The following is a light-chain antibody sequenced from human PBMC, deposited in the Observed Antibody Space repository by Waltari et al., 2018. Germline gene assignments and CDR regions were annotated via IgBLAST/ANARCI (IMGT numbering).Light chain of an antibody. CDR1: NIGSKS. CDR2: YDS. Sequence: SYVLTQPPSVSVAPGKTARITCGGNNIGSKSVHWYQQKPGQAPALVIYYDSDWPSGIPERFSGSNSGNTATLTISRVEAGDEADYYCQVWDSSSDHPYVVFGGGTKLTVL. V-gene: IGLV3-21*04. CDR3: QVWDSSSDHPYVV. J-gene: IGLJ2*01.